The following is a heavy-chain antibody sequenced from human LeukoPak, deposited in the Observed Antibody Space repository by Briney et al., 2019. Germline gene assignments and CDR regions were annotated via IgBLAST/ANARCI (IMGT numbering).Heavy chain of an antibody. CDR2: INPNSGGT. Sequence: ASVKVSCKASGYTFTGYYMHWVRQAPGQGLEWVGWINPNSGGTNYAQKFQGRVTITRDTSISTAYMELSRLRSDDTAVYYCARGYYDFWSSYYRDYYYYMDVWGKGTTVTVSS. CDR3: ARGYYDFWSSYYRDYYYYMDV. V-gene: IGHV1-2*02. J-gene: IGHJ6*03. D-gene: IGHD3-3*01. CDR1: GYTFTGYY.